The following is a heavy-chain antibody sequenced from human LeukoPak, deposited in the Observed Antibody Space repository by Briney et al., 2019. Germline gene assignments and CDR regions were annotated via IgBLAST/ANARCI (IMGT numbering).Heavy chain of an antibody. CDR1: GGTFSSYA. CDR2: IIPIFGIA. J-gene: IGHJ4*02. Sequence: SVKVSCKASGGTFSSYAISWVRQAPGQGLEWMGRIIPIFGIANYAQKFQGRVTITADKSTSTAYMELSSLRSEDTAVYYCAREEEKVGAGPHFDYWGQGTLVTVSS. CDR3: AREEEKVGAGPHFDY. D-gene: IGHD1-26*01. V-gene: IGHV1-69*04.